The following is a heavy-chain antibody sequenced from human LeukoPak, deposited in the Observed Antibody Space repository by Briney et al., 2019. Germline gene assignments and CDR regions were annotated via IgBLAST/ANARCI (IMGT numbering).Heavy chain of an antibody. V-gene: IGHV4-59*01. Sequence: PSETLSLTCSVSGDSISSYAWSWIRRPPGKGLEWIGDISRSGDTNYSPSLKSRLTTSVDMSKNQFSLKLRSVTAADTAVYYCAKDRGGGRDAFDIWGQGTVVTVSS. CDR2: ISRSGDT. CDR3: AKDRGGGRDAFDI. J-gene: IGHJ3*02. CDR1: GDSISSYA. D-gene: IGHD3-10*01.